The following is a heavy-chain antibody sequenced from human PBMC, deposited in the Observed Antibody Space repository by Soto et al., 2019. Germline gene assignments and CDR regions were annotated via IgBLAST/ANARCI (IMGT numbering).Heavy chain of an antibody. Sequence: LGESLKISCKRSGYSFAGYWITWVRQKPGKGLEWMGRIDPSDSQTYYSPSFRGHVTISATKSITTVFLQWSSLRASDTAMYYCARQIYDSDTGPNFQYYFDSWGQGTPVTVSS. V-gene: IGHV5-10-1*01. CDR3: ARQIYDSDTGPNFQYYFDS. CDR1: GYSFAGYW. CDR2: IDPSDSQT. D-gene: IGHD3-22*01. J-gene: IGHJ4*02.